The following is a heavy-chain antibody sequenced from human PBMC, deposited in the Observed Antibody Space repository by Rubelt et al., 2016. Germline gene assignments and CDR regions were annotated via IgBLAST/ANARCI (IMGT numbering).Heavy chain of an antibody. D-gene: IGHD3-3*01. CDR1: GFSLSTSGVG. J-gene: IGHJ6*02. Sequence: QITLKESGPMLVKPTQTLTLTCTFSGFSLSTSGVGVGWIRQPPGKALEWLALIYWDDDKRYSPSLKRRLTITKDTSKNQVVLTMTNMDPVDTATYYCARGGYYTYYYYYGMDVWGQGTTVTVSS. V-gene: IGHV2-5*02. CDR3: ARGGYYTYYYYYGMDV. CDR2: IYWDDDK.